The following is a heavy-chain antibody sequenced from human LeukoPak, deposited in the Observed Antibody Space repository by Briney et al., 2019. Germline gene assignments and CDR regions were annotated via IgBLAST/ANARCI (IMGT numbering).Heavy chain of an antibody. CDR2: MSSDGNAM. D-gene: IGHD3-22*01. CDR3: VRESEYYFDHSASFDY. V-gene: IGHV3-30-3*01. CDR1: GFTFTAYL. Sequence: GRSLRLSCAASGFTFTAYLIHWVRQAPGKGLEWVAVMSSDGNAMFYADSVKGRFTISRDNSTNTLYLQMNSLRAENTAVYYCVRESEYYFDHSASFDYWGQGTLVTVSS. J-gene: IGHJ4*02.